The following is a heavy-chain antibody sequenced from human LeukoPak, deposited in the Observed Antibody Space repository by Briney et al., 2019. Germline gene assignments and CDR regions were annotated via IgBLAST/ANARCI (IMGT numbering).Heavy chain of an antibody. Sequence: GGSLRLSCAASGFTFNTYRMSWVRQAPGKGLEWVANIKHDGSEENYVDSVKGRFTFSRDNAKGSLSLQMNSLRGEDTAVYYCARDLYYYDSSGYYRGLDYWGQGTLVTVSS. D-gene: IGHD3-22*01. CDR3: ARDLYYYDSSGYYRGLDY. J-gene: IGHJ4*02. CDR2: IKHDGSEE. V-gene: IGHV3-7*01. CDR1: GFTFNTYR.